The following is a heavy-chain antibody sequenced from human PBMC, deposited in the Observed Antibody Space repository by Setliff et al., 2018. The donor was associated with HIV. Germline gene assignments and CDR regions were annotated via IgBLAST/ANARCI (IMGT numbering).Heavy chain of an antibody. Sequence: ASVKVSCKASGYSFTNYALNWVRQAPGQGLEWMGWINTNTGSPMYAQGYTGRFVFSLDTSVSTAFLQISSLKAEDTAVYYCAAMIVNYYYMDVWGKGTTVTVSS. V-gene: IGHV7-4-1*02. J-gene: IGHJ6*03. CDR1: GYSFTNYA. CDR3: AAMIVNYYYMDV. D-gene: IGHD3-22*01. CDR2: INTNTGSP.